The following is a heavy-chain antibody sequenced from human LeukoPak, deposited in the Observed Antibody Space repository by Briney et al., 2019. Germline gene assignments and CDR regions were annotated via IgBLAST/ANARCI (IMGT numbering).Heavy chain of an antibody. V-gene: IGHV3-23*01. J-gene: IGHJ4*02. Sequence: GGSLRLSCAVSGFTLSSYWMSWVRQAPGKGLEWVSAISGSGGSTYYADSVKGRFTISRDNSKNTLYLQMNSLRAEDTAVYYCAKSGGTWIQLWLRGYFDYWGQGTLVTVSS. CDR2: ISGSGGST. CDR1: GFTLSSYW. D-gene: IGHD5-18*01. CDR3: AKSGGTWIQLWLRGYFDY.